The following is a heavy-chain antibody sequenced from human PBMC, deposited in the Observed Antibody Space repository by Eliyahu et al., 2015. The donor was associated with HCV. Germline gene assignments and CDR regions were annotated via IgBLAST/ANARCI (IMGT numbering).Heavy chain of an antibody. CDR2: ISSGGDTI. J-gene: IGHJ6*02. CDR1: GFSFXSXN. CDR3: ARDPRGGYSGRYRYGMDV. D-gene: IGHD6-19*01. V-gene: IGHV3-21*06. Sequence: EMELVESGGGLVKPGGSLRLSCAASGFSFXSXNVIWVRQAPGKGLEWVSSISSGGDTIYYADSLRGRFTISRDDAKNSLYLQMNSLRAEDTAVYYCARDPRGGYSGRYRYGMDVWGQGTTVTVSS.